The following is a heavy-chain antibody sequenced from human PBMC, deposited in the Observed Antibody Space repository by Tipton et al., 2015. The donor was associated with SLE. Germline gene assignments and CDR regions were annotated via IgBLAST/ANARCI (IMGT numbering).Heavy chain of an antibody. D-gene: IGHD6-19*01. Sequence: GSLRLSCAASGFTFSDYAMSWVRQAPGKGLEWVSVIYSGGGTSYADSVMGRFTISRDNSKNTLYLQMNSLRGEDTAVYFCAKGLQQWHTYYFDYWGQGNLVTVSS. J-gene: IGHJ4*02. CDR3: AKGLQQWHTYYFDY. CDR1: GFTFSDYA. CDR2: IYSGGGT. V-gene: IGHV3-23*03.